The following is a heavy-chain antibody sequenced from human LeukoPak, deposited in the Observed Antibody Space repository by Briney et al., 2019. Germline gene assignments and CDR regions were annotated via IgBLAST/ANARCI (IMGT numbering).Heavy chain of an antibody. CDR1: GFTFDDYG. CDR3: ARLQGSGSYYQTTDY. CDR2: INWNGGST. Sequence: GGSLRLSCAASGFTFDDYGMSWVRQAPGKGLEWVSGINWNGGSTGYADSVKGRFTISRDNAKNSLYLQMNSLRAEDTAVYYCARLQGSGSYYQTTDYWGQGTLVTVSS. D-gene: IGHD3-10*02. J-gene: IGHJ4*02. V-gene: IGHV3-20*04.